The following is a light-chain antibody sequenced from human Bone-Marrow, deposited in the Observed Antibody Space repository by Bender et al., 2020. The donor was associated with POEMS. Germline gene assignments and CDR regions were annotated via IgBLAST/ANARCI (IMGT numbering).Light chain of an antibody. V-gene: IGLV2-23*02. CDR2: EVS. Sequence: QSALTQPASMSGSPGQSITISCTGTSSDVGNFNFVSWYQHHPGEAPKLMIYEVSKRPSGVSNRFSGSKSGNTASLTISGLQAEDEADYYCCSYAGSSTFVFGTGTKVTVL. J-gene: IGLJ1*01. CDR1: SSDVGNFNF. CDR3: CSYAGSSTFV.